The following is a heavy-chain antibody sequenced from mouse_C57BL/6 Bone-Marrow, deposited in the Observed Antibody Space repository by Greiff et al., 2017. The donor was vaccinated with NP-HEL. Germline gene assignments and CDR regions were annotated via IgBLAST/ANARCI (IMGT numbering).Heavy chain of an antibody. CDR2: IWRGGST. CDR3: AKKSGSRRDAMDY. D-gene: IGHD1-3*01. CDR1: GFSLTSYG. J-gene: IGHJ4*01. V-gene: IGHV2-5*01. Sequence: QVQLQQSGPGLVQPSQSLSITCTVSGFSLTSYGVHWVRQSPGKGLEWLGVIWRGGSTDYNAAFMSRLSITKDNSKSQVFFKMNSLQADDTAIYYCAKKSGSRRDAMDYWGQGTSVTVSS.